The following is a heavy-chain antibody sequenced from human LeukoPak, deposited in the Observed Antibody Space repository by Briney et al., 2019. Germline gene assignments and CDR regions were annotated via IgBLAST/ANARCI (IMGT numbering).Heavy chain of an antibody. CDR3: ARGLSGYSSGWYVQ. D-gene: IGHD6-19*01. CDR1: GGSFSGYY. V-gene: IGHV4-34*01. Sequence: SETLSLTCAVYGGSFSGYYWSWIRQPPGKGLEWIGEINHSGSTNYNPSLKSRVTISVDTSKNQFSLKLSSVTAADTAVYYCARGLSGYSSGWYVQWGQGTLVTVSS. J-gene: IGHJ4*02. CDR2: INHSGST.